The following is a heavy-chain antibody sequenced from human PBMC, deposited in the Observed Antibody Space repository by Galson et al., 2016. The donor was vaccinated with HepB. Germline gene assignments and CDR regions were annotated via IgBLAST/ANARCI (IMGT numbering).Heavy chain of an antibody. CDR1: GFTFSNYS. CDR2: ISSRSGYK. Sequence: SLRLSCAASGFTFSNYSMNWVRQAPGKGLEWVSSISSRSGYKYYADSVKDRFTVSRDNAKNSLFLQMNSLRAEDTAMYYCARARFSGSFSGMDVWGQGTTVTVSS. D-gene: IGHD6-25*01. CDR3: ARARFSGSFSGMDV. J-gene: IGHJ6*02. V-gene: IGHV3-21*01.